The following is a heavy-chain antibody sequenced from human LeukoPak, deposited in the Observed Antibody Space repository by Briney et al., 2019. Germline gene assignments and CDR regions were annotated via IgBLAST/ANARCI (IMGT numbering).Heavy chain of an antibody. CDR3: ARAYDILTGYPFDY. V-gene: IGHV3-64*01. J-gene: IGHJ4*02. Sequence: PGGSLRLSCAASGFTFSSYAMHWVRQAPGKGLEYVSAISSNGGSTYYANSVKGRFTISRDNSKNTLYLQMGSLRAEDMAVYYCARAYDILTGYPFDYWGQGTLVTVSS. CDR2: ISSNGGST. CDR1: GFTFSSYA. D-gene: IGHD3-9*01.